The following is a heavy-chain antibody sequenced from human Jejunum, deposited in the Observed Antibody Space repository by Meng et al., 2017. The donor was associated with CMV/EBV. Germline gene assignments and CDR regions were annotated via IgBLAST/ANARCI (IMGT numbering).Heavy chain of an antibody. CDR3: ARDSPLDGYSLLDY. CDR2: IDPNTGNP. CDR1: GNNFTCSA. J-gene: IGHJ4*02. V-gene: IGHV7-4-1*02. Sequence: PGVTENVPARPSGNNFTCSAINWVRQAPGQGPDWMGWIDPNTGNPTYDQGFTGRFVFSLDTSVSTAYLQINSLRADDTAVYYCARDSPLDGYSLLDYWGQGTLVTVSS. D-gene: IGHD5-24*01.